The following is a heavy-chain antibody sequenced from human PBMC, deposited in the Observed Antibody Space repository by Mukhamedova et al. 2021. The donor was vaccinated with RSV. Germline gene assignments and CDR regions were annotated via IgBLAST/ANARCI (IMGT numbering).Heavy chain of an antibody. J-gene: IGHJ4*02. D-gene: IGHD6-19*01. Sequence: VRQAPGKGLEWVSLLNRDGGNTYYADSVRGRFTISRDNSKNSLYLQMNSLRTEDTALYYCAKGRQWLIDYWGQGTLVTVSS. CDR3: AKGRQWLIDY. V-gene: IGHV3-43*02. CDR2: LNRDGGNT.